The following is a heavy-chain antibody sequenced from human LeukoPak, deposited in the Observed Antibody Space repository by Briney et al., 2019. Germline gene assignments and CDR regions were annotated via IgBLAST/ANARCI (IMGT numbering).Heavy chain of an antibody. CDR1: GFTFSSYA. Sequence: PGGSLRLSCAASGFTFSSYAMSWVRQAPGKGLEWVSAISGSGGSTYYADSVKGRFTISRDNSKNTLYLQMNSLRAEDTAVYYCAKGPPLGYCSSTSCYDPDYWGQGTLVTVSS. J-gene: IGHJ4*02. D-gene: IGHD2-2*01. V-gene: IGHV3-23*01. CDR3: AKGPPLGYCSSTSCYDPDY. CDR2: ISGSGGST.